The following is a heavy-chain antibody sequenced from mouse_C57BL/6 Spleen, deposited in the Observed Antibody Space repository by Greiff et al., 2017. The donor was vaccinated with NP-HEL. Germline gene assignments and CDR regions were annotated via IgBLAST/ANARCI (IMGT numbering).Heavy chain of an antibody. CDR1: GYTFTSYW. Sequence: VQLQQPGAELVKPGASVKLSCKASGYTFTSYWMHWVKQRPGQGLEWIGMIHPNSGSTNYNEKFKSKATLTVDKSSSTAYMQLSSLTSEDSAVYYCAREENYYGSSPYYFDYWGQGTTLTVSS. J-gene: IGHJ2*01. CDR3: AREENYYGSSPYYFDY. V-gene: IGHV1-64*01. CDR2: IHPNSGST. D-gene: IGHD1-1*01.